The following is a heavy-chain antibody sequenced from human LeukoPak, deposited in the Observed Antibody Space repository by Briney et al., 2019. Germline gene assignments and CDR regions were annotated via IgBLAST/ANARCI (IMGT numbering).Heavy chain of an antibody. CDR2: IWYDGSNK. J-gene: IGHJ1*01. CDR1: GFTFSSYG. CDR3: VLAPIEQLGIFQH. D-gene: IGHD6-13*01. V-gene: IGHV3-33*01. Sequence: GRSLRLSCAASGFTFSSYGMHWVRQAPGKGLEWVAVIWYDGSNKYYADSVKGRFTISRGNSKNTLYLQMNSLRAEDTAVYYCVLAPIEQLGIFQHWGQGTLVTVSS.